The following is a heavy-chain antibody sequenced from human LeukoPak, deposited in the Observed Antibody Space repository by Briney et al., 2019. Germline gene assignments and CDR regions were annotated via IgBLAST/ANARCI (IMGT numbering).Heavy chain of an antibody. CDR3: ARDRTCSSTSCYNFDY. CDR2: INSDGSST. D-gene: IGHD2-2*02. CDR1: GFTFSSYW. J-gene: IGHJ4*02. V-gene: IGHV3-74*01. Sequence: SGGSLRLSCAASGFTFSSYWMHWVRQAPGRGLVWVSRINSDGSSTSYADSVKGRFTISRDNAKNTLYLQMNSLRAEDTAVYYRARDRTCSSTSCYNFDYWGQGTLVTVSS.